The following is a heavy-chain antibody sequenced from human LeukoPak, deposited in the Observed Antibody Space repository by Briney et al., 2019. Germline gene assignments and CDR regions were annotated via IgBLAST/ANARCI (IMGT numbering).Heavy chain of an antibody. D-gene: IGHD6-13*01. CDR2: IYYGGST. J-gene: IGHJ5*02. V-gene: IGHV4-39*01. CDR3: ARLRQQLSWFDP. CDR1: GGSISSSNYY. Sequence: SETLSLTCTVSGGSISSSNYYWGWVRQPPGKGLDFIGTIYYGGSTYYNPSLKSRVTISVDTSKNQFSLKVSSVTAADTAVYYCARLRQQLSWFDPWGQGTLVTVSS.